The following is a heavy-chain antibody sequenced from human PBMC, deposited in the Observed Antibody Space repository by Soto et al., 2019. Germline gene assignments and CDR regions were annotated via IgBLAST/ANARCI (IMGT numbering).Heavy chain of an antibody. CDR2: ISSSSSTI. J-gene: IGHJ3*02. Sequence: EVQLVESGGGLVQPGGSLRLSCAASGFTFSSYSMNWVRQAPGKGLEWVSYISSSSSTIYYADSVKGRFTISRDNAKNSLYLQMNSLRAEDTAVYYCARGDSVVVVAATRGEAFDIWGQGTMVTVSS. D-gene: IGHD2-15*01. CDR1: GFTFSSYS. V-gene: IGHV3-48*01. CDR3: ARGDSVVVVAATRGEAFDI.